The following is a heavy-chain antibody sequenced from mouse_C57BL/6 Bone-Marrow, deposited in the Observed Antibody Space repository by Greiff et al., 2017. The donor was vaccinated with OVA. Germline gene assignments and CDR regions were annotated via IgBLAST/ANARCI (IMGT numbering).Heavy chain of an antibody. CDR2: ISNLAYSI. D-gene: IGHD1-1*01. Sequence: EVKLMESGGGLVQPGGSLKLSCAASGFTFSDYGMAWVRQAPRKGPEWVAFISNLAYSIYYADTVTGRFTISRENAKNTLYLEMSSLRSEDTAMYYCARQDYGSRPFYAMDYWGQGTSVTVSS. J-gene: IGHJ4*01. V-gene: IGHV5-15*01. CDR3: ARQDYGSRPFYAMDY. CDR1: GFTFSDYG.